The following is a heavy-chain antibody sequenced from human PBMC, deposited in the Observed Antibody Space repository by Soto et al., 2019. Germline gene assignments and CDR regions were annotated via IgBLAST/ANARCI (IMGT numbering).Heavy chain of an antibody. D-gene: IGHD3-22*01. CDR2: INHSGST. CDR3: ARALADYCDSSVYYDY. CDR1: GGSFSGYY. V-gene: IGHV4-34*01. J-gene: IGHJ4*02. Sequence: SETLSLTCAVYGGSFSGYYWSWIRQPPGKGLEWIGEINHSGSTNYNPSLKSRVTISVDTSKNQFSLKLSSVTAADTAVYYCARALADYCDSSVYYDYCARGTLV.